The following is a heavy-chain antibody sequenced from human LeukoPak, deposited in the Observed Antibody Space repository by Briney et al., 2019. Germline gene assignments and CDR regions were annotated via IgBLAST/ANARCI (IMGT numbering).Heavy chain of an antibody. CDR1: GLSFATYL. Sequence: GGSLRLSCVDSGLSFATYLMSWVRQAPGKRLEWVSNINREGSEKYYVDSVKGRFTISRDNAKNSLYLQMNSLRAEDTAVYYCASEIRYCSGGTCCSDYFDNWGQGTLVTVSS. J-gene: IGHJ4*02. CDR3: ASEIRYCSGGTCCSDYFDN. V-gene: IGHV3-7*01. D-gene: IGHD2-15*01. CDR2: INREGSEK.